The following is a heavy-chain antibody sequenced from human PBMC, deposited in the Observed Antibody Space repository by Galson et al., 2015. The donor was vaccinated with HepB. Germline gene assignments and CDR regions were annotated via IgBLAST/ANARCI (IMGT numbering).Heavy chain of an antibody. CDR1: GFTFSSYW. V-gene: IGHV3-74*01. J-gene: IGHJ4*02. Sequence: SLRLSCAASGFTFSSYWMHWVRQAPGKGLVWVSRINSDGSSTSYADSVKGRFTISRDNAKNTLYLQMNSLRAEDTAVYYCARGPPGIMTIDYWGQGTLITVSS. CDR3: ARGPPGIMTIDY. D-gene: IGHD3-16*01. CDR2: INSDGSST.